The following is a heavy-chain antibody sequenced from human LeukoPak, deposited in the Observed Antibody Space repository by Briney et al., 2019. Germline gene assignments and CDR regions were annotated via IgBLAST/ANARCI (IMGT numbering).Heavy chain of an antibody. CDR3: ARGFYDTLTGYSYSVSY. Sequence: ASVKVSCKASGYTFTGYYMHWVRQAPGQGLEWMGWINPNSGGTNYAQKFQGRVTMTRDTSISTAYMELSRLRSDDTAVCYCARGFYDTLTGYSYSVSYWGQGTLVTVSS. CDR2: INPNSGGT. V-gene: IGHV1-2*02. D-gene: IGHD3-9*01. J-gene: IGHJ4*02. CDR1: GYTFTGYY.